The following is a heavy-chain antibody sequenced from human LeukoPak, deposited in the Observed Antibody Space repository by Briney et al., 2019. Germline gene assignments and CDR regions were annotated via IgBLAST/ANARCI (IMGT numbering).Heavy chain of an antibody. CDR1: GGSISSYY. J-gene: IGHJ5*02. CDR2: IYYSGST. Sequence: PSETLSLTCTVSGGSISSYYWSWIRQPPGKGLEWIGYIYYSGSTNYNPSLKSRVTISVDTSKNQFSLKLSSVTAADTAVYYCAREIIAAAGQYWFDPWGQGTLVTVSS. V-gene: IGHV4-59*01. CDR3: AREIIAAAGQYWFDP. D-gene: IGHD6-13*01.